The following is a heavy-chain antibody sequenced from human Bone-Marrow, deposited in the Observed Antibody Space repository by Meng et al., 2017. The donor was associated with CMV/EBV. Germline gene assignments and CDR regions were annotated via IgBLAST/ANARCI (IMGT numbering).Heavy chain of an antibody. CDR1: GFTVSITH. V-gene: IGHV3-53*01. CDR3: AVGHDSRKVAY. J-gene: IGHJ4*02. CDR2: ICTGDTT. D-gene: IGHD3-3*01. Sequence: GESLKISCVASGFTVSITHMNWVRQAPGKGLEWVSVICTGDTTHYADFVKGRFTISRDSSKNTLYLQMNSLRAEDTALYYCAVGHDSRKVAYWGQGTPVTVSS.